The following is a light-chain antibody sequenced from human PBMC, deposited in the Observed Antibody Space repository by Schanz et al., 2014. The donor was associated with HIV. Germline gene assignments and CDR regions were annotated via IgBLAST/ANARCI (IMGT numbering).Light chain of an antibody. J-gene: IGLJ1*01. CDR3: FSSVGSDNLYV. CDR1: SNDVGTTDR. Sequence: QSALAQPASVSGSPGQSITIFCTGTSNDVGTTDRVSWYQQHPDKAPKLMIYEVSERPPGVSSCFSGSKSANTASLTISGLQFEDEADYYCFSSVGSDNLYVFGTGTKLTVL. V-gene: IGLV2-23*02. CDR2: EVS.